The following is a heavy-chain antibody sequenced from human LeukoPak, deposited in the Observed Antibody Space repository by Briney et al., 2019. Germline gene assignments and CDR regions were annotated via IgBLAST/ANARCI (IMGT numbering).Heavy chain of an antibody. J-gene: IGHJ4*02. CDR1: GFTFSGSA. CDR3: TVTAMLTFFDY. CDR2: IRTKANTYAT. Sequence: GGSLRLSCAASGFTFSGSAMHWVRQASGKGLEWVGRIRTKANTYATAYAASVKGRFIISRDDSKNTAYLQMNSLQTEDTAVYYCTVTAMLTFFDYWGQGTLVTVSS. V-gene: IGHV3-73*01. D-gene: IGHD5-18*01.